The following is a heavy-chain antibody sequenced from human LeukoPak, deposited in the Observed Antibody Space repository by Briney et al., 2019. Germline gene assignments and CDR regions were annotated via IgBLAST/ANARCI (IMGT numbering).Heavy chain of an antibody. V-gene: IGHV1-69*05. D-gene: IGHD3-16*02. CDR1: GGTFSSYA. J-gene: IGHJ4*02. Sequence: SVKVSCKASGGTFSSYAISWVRQAPGQGLEWMGRIIPIFGTANYAQKFQGRVTITMDESTSTAYMAPRSLRSEDTAVYYCARDSLYYFDYWGQGTLVTVSS. CDR2: IIPIFGTA. CDR3: ARDSLYYFDY.